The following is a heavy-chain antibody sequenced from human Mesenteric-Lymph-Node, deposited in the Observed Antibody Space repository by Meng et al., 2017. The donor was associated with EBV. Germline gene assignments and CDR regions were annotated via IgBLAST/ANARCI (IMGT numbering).Heavy chain of an antibody. D-gene: IGHD3-22*01. V-gene: IGHV4-34*01. CDR1: GGSFSGYY. CDR3: ARGPYMIVVVIGGRYFDY. Sequence: VPLQGGGRVLLKSVETLCLTCGVYGGSFSGYYWSWIRQPPGKGLVWIGEINHSGSTNYNPSLKSRVTISVDTSKNQFSLKLSSVTAADTAVYYCARGPYMIVVVIGGRYFDYWGQGTLVTVSS. J-gene: IGHJ4*02. CDR2: INHSGST.